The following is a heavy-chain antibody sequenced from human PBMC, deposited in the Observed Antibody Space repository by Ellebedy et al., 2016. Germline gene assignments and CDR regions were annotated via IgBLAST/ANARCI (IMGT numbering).Heavy chain of an antibody. CDR3: VRDEPDLGGYDNTFDS. V-gene: IGHV3-30*03. CDR2: ITYDGTII. CDR1: GFAFNNYA. Sequence: GESLKISXAASGFAFNNYAMHWVRHAPGKGLEWVASITYDGTIIYYADSVRGRFTISRDNSKNTLYLGMKGLRVDDTAVYFCVRDEPDLGGYDNTFDSWGQGTLVTVSS. D-gene: IGHD2-15*01. J-gene: IGHJ4*02.